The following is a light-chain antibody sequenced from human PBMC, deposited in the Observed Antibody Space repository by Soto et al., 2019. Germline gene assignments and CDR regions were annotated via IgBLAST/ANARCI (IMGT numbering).Light chain of an antibody. CDR2: GAP. CDR1: QSISSN. J-gene: IGKJ5*01. Sequence: EIVMTQSPATLSVSPGERATLSCRASQSISSNLGWYQQKPGQAPRLLIYGAPTRATGIPARFSGSGSGTEFTLTISSLQSEDFAVYYCQQYNSWPPITFGQGTRLEIK. CDR3: QQYNSWPPIT. V-gene: IGKV3-15*01.